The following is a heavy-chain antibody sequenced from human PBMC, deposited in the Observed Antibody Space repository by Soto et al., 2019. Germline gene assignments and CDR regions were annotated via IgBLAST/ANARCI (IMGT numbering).Heavy chain of an antibody. Sequence: GGSLRLSCAASGFTFDDYAMHWVRQAPGKGLEWVSGISWNSGSIGYADSVKGRFTISRDNAKNSLYLQMNSLRAEDTALYYCAKGSGGSCYYGADYWGQGTLVTVSS. CDR2: ISWNSGSI. V-gene: IGHV3-9*01. CDR1: GFTFDDYA. J-gene: IGHJ4*02. CDR3: AKGSGGSCYYGADY. D-gene: IGHD2-15*01.